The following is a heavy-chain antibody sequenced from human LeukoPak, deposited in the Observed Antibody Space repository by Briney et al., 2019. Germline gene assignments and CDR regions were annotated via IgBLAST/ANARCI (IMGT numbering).Heavy chain of an antibody. Sequence: SETLSLTCTVSGGSISSYYWSWIRQPPGKGLDWIGYIYYSGSTNYNPSLKSRVTISVDTSKNQFSLKLSSVTAADTAVYYCARGGWGSAPWGQGTLVTVSS. V-gene: IGHV4-59*01. CDR2: IYYSGST. CDR3: ARGGWGSAP. J-gene: IGHJ4*02. D-gene: IGHD7-27*01. CDR1: GGSISSYY.